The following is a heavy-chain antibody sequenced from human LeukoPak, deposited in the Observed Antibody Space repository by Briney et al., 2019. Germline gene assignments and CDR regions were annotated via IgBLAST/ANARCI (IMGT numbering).Heavy chain of an antibody. CDR3: ARRTAIATAGTLLYYFDY. V-gene: IGHV3-21*01. J-gene: IGHJ4*02. Sequence: PGGSLRLSCEASGFTLSNFNMNWVRQAPGKGLEWLSSITSSSAYIHYADSVQGRFTVSRDNAGNTLFLQMNNLRTDDTAIYYCARRTAIATAGTLLYYFDYWGLGTVVTVSS. CDR2: ITSSSAYI. CDR1: GFTLSNFN. D-gene: IGHD6-13*01.